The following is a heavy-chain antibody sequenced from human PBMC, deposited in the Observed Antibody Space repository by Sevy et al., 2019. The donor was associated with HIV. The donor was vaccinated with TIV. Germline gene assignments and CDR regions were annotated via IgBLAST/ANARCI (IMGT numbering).Heavy chain of an antibody. CDR3: ARDTVDYSNYSTRTNYYFDY. CDR2: IYYSGST. CDR1: GGSISSYY. V-gene: IGHV4-59*01. J-gene: IGHJ4*02. D-gene: IGHD4-4*01. Sequence: GSLRLSCTVSGGSISSYYWSWIRQPPGKGVEWIGYIYYSGSTNYNPSLKSRVTISVDTSKNQFSLKLSSVTAADTAVYYCARDTVDYSNYSTRTNYYFDYWGQGTLVTVSS.